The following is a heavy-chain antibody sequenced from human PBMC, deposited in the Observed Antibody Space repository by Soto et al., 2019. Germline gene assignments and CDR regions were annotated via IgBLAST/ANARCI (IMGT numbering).Heavy chain of an antibody. CDR3: ASKVGFLEWLYTDDYYGMDV. Sequence: SETLSLTCTVSGDSISNYYWSWIRQAPGKGLEWIGFIYHSGNTNYNPSLKSRVTISVDTSKNQFSLKLSSVTAADTAVYYCASKVGFLEWLYTDDYYGMDVWGQGTTVTVSS. CDR1: GDSISNYY. D-gene: IGHD3-3*01. V-gene: IGHV4-59*01. J-gene: IGHJ6*02. CDR2: IYHSGNT.